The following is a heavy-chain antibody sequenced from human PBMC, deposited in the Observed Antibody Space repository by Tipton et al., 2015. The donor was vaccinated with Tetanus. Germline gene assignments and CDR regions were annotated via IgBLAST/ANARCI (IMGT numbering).Heavy chain of an antibody. Sequence: SLRLSCAAADFTFDNACMNWIRQAPGKGLEWISYISGPGTTIYYADSVKGRFTISRDNAKNSLYLQMNSLRAEDTAVYYCARDRDGGWSFDYWGQGTLVTVSS. CDR3: ARDRDGGWSFDY. D-gene: IGHD6-19*01. J-gene: IGHJ4*02. CDR2: ISGPGTTI. V-gene: IGHV3-11*01. CDR1: DFTFDNAC.